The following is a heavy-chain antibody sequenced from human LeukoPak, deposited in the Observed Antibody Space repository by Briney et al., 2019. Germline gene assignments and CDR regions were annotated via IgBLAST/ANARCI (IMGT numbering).Heavy chain of an antibody. V-gene: IGHV3-30*04. CDR2: ISYDGSNK. Sequence: PGGSLRLSCAASGFTFSSYAMHWVRQAPGKGLEWVAVISYDGSNKYYADSVKGRFTISRDNSKNTLYLQMNSLRAEDTAVYYCARGNLGSYGPGSSGYYWENYFDYWGQGTLVTVSS. D-gene: IGHD3-22*01. CDR1: GFTFSSYA. J-gene: IGHJ4*02. CDR3: ARGNLGSYGPGSSGYYWENYFDY.